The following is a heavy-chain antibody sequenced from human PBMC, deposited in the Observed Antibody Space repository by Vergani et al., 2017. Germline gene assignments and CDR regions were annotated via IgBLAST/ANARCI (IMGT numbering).Heavy chain of an antibody. CDR3: AGELIMGYGSGSFDY. J-gene: IGHJ4*02. D-gene: IGHD3-10*01. CDR1: GGTFSSYA. CDR2: IIPILGTA. V-gene: IGHV1-69*11. Sequence: QVQLVQSGAEVKKPGSSVKVSCKASGGTFSSYAISWVRQAPGQGLEWMGRIIPILGTANYAQKFQGRVTITAVESTSTAYMELSSLRSEDAAVYYCAGELIMGYGSGSFDYWGQGTLVTVSS.